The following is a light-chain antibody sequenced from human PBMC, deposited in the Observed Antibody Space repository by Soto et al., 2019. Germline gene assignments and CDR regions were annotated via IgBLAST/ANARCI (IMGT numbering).Light chain of an antibody. CDR3: AAWDDSLGGV. Sequence: QSVLTQPPSASGTPGQRVTISCSGSSSNIGSNYVYWYQQLPGTAPKLLIYSNNQRPSGVPDRFSGSKSGTSASLATSGLRSEDEADYYCAAWDDSLGGVFGTGTKVTVL. CDR2: SNN. CDR1: SSNIGSNY. J-gene: IGLJ1*01. V-gene: IGLV1-47*02.